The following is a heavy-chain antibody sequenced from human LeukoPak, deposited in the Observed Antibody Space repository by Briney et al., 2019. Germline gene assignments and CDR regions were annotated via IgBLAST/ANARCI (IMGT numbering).Heavy chain of an antibody. D-gene: IGHD1-26*01. Sequence: SVKVSCKASGGTFSSYAISWVRQAPGQGLEWMGRIIPILGIANYAQKFLGRVTITADKSTSTAYMELSSLRSEDTAVYYCAREPVGAISNWFDPWGQGTLVTVSS. CDR3: AREPVGAISNWFDP. CDR1: GGTFSSYA. J-gene: IGHJ5*02. CDR2: IIPILGIA. V-gene: IGHV1-69*04.